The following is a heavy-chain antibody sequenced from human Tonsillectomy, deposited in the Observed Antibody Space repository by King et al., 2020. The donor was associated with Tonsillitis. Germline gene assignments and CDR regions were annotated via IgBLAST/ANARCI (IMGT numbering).Heavy chain of an antibody. J-gene: IGHJ4*02. D-gene: IGHD5-18*01. CDR1: GFTFSSYG. CDR2: ISKDVSNK. V-gene: IGHV3-30*18. CDR3: AKDRDDTAMDQYYFDY. Sequence: VQLVESGGGVVQPGGSLRLSCAASGFTFSSYGMHWVRQAPGKGPEWVAVISKDVSNKYYADSVKGRFTISRDKSNNTLYLQMNSLRVEDTAVYYCAKDRDDTAMDQYYFDYWGQGTLVTVSS.